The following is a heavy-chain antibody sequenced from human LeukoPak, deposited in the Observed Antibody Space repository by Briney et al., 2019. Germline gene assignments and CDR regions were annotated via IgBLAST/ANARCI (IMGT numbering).Heavy chain of an antibody. D-gene: IGHD2-2*03. CDR1: GFTFGSYS. Sequence: GGSLRLSCAASGFTFGSYSMNWVRQAPGKGLEWVSYISSSSSTIYYADSVKGRFTISRDNAKNSLYLQMNSLRAEGTAVYYCARISMDYYYYYMDVWGKGTTVTVSS. CDR3: ARISMDYYYYYMDV. J-gene: IGHJ6*03. CDR2: ISSSSSTI. V-gene: IGHV3-48*01.